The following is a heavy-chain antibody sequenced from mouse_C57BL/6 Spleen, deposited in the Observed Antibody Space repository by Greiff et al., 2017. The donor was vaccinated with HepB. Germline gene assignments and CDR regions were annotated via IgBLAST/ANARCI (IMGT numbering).Heavy chain of an antibody. CDR3: ARGGSSYDYYAMDY. J-gene: IGHJ4*01. D-gene: IGHD1-1*01. CDR2: ISSGSSTI. CDR1: GFTFSDYG. Sequence: EVQVVESGGGLVKPGGSLKLSCAASGFTFSDYGMHWVRQAPEKGLEWVAYISSGSSTIYYADTVKGRFTISRDNAKNTLFLQMTSLRSEDTAMYYCARGGSSYDYYAMDYWGQGTSVTVSS. V-gene: IGHV5-17*01.